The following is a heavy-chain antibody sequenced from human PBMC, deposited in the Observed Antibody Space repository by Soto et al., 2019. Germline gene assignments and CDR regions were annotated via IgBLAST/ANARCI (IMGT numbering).Heavy chain of an antibody. Sequence: SETLSLTCTVSGGSISSGGYYWSWIRQHPGKGLEWIGYIYYSGSTYYNPSLKSRVTISVDTSKNQFSLKLSSVTAADTAVYYCARVRSSGPKATYYYYGMDVWGQGTTVTVSS. CDR1: GGSISSGGYY. CDR3: ARVRSSGPKATYYYYGMDV. J-gene: IGHJ6*02. CDR2: IYYSGST. D-gene: IGHD6-19*01. V-gene: IGHV4-31*03.